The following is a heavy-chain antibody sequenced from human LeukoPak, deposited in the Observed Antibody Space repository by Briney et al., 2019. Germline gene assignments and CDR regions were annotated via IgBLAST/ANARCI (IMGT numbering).Heavy chain of an antibody. J-gene: IGHJ3*02. CDR3: ARCVTMVRGVITCAFDI. Sequence: GESLKISCKGSGYSFTSYWIRWVRQMPGKGLEWMGRIDPSDSYTNYSPSFQGHVTISADKSISTAYLQWSSLKASDTAMYYCARCVTMVRGVITCAFDIWGQGTMVTVSS. D-gene: IGHD3-10*01. V-gene: IGHV5-10-1*01. CDR1: GYSFTSYW. CDR2: IDPSDSYT.